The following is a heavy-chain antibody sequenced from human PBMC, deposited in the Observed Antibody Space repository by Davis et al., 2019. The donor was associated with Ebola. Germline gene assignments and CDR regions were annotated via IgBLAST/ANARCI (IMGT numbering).Heavy chain of an antibody. CDR1: GFTFSNYA. CDR2: LSRSSTYT. D-gene: IGHD6-25*01. V-gene: IGHV3-23*01. CDR3: AKDRRGLSSGYFESDY. Sequence: GGSLRLSCAASGFTFSNYAMSWVRQAPGKGLEWVSTLSRSSTYTFYADSVKGRFTISRDNAKNTLYLQMSSLRTEDTAVYYCAKDRRGLSSGYFESDYWGQGTLVTVSS. J-gene: IGHJ4*02.